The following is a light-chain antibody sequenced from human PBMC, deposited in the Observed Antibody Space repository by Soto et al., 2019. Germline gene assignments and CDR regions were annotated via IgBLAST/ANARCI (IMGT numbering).Light chain of an antibody. V-gene: IGKV1-9*01. J-gene: IGKJ1*01. Sequence: IQLTQSPSSLSASVGDRVTITCWASQGISNSLAWYQQKPGKAPKLLMYLASTLQSGVPPRFSGTGSGTNFTLTISSLQPEDFATYYCQQLIRFPTKFGQGTKVEIK. CDR1: QGISNS. CDR3: QQLIRFPTK. CDR2: LAS.